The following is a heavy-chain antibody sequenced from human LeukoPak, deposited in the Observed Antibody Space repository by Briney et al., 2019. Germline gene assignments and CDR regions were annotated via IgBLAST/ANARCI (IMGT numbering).Heavy chain of an antibody. CDR3: AKSRRAYCSGGSCFGLWDY. V-gene: IGHV3-74*01. CDR1: GFTFSTYW. CDR2: INSDESST. D-gene: IGHD2-15*01. J-gene: IGHJ4*02. Sequence: GGSLRLSCAASGFTFSTYWMHWVRQAPGKGLVWVSRINSDESSTTYADSVKGRFTISRDNAKNTLYLQMNSLRAENTAVYYCAKSRRAYCSGGSCFGLWDYWGQGTLVTVSS.